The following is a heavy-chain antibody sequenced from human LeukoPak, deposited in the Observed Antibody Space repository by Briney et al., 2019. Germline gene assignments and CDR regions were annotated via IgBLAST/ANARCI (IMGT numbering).Heavy chain of an antibody. D-gene: IGHD4-17*01. J-gene: IGHJ4*02. V-gene: IGHV3-30-3*01. CDR1: GLTFRNYA. CDR2: ISSDGSNR. CDR3: TSAAATMTNLRLVDY. Sequence: GGSLRLSCTASGLTFRNYAMQWVRQAPGKGLEWVTVISSDGSNRFYTDSVKGRFTISRDNSMNTLYLQMNSLNTEDTAVYYCTSAAATMTNLRLVDYWGQGTLVTVSS.